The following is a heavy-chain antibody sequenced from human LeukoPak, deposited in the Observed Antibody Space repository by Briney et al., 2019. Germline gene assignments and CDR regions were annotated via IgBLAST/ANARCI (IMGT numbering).Heavy chain of an antibody. CDR3: ARAGRWEGRPHAFDI. CDR1: GYSISSGYY. V-gene: IGHV4-61*01. J-gene: IGHJ3*02. D-gene: IGHD1-26*01. Sequence: SETLSLTCTVSGYSISSGYYWGWIRQPPGKGLEWIGYIYYSGITNYNPSLKSRVTISVDTSKNQFSLKLTSVTAADTAVYYCARAGRWEGRPHAFDIWGQGTMVTVSS. CDR2: IYYSGIT.